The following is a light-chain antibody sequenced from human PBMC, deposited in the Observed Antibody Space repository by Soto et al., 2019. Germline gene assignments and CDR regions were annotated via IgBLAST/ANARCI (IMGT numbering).Light chain of an antibody. CDR3: TSYTSQDTML. Sequence: QSVLTQPASVSGSPGQSITISCTGTSSDVGGYDHVSWYQQHPGKAPKLLIYDDTVRPSGISRRFSGSKSDTTASLAVSGQQPEEEADYYWTSYTSQDTMLFGGGTQLTVL. CDR2: DDT. J-gene: IGLJ3*02. V-gene: IGLV2-14*01. CDR1: SSDVGGYDH.